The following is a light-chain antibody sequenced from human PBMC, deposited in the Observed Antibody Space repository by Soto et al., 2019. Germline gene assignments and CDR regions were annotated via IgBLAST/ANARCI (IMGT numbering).Light chain of an antibody. CDR1: SGHSSRI. J-gene: IGLJ3*02. CDR3: ETWDSSTRV. CDR2: LEGSGSY. V-gene: IGLV4-60*02. Sequence: QLVLTQSSSASASLGSSVKITCTLSSGHSSRIIAWHQQQPGKAPRYLMKLEGSGSYNKGSGVPDRFSGSSSGADRYLTISNLQFEDEADYYCETWDSSTRVFGGGTKLTVL.